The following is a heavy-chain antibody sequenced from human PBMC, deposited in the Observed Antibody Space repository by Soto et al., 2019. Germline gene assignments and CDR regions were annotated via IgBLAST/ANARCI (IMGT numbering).Heavy chain of an antibody. CDR2: VYHNGGA. J-gene: IGHJ5*01. V-gene: IGHV4-39*01. D-gene: IGHD2-21*01. CDR3: GRVVEGATRHTDPDS. Sequence: SETMCLTCTVSGVSIHNSHTFWSWIRQPPGKGLQFIASVYHNGGAHYNSSLKSRVTISVDTANNQVSLRMRSLTAADTAFYYCGRVVEGATRHTDPDSWGQGILVTVSS. CDR1: GVSIHNSHTF.